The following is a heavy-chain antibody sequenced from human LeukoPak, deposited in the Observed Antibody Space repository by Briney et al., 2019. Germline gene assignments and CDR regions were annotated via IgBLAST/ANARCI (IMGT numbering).Heavy chain of an antibody. CDR2: ISSSSSYI. Sequence: GGSLRLSCAASGFTFSSYSMNWVRQAPGKGLEWVSSISSSSSYIYYADSVKGRFTISRDNAKNSLYLQMNSLRAEDTAVYYCARDLALALWFGELSWRYYYGMDVWGQGTTVTVSS. CDR3: ARDLALALWFGELSWRYYYGMDV. CDR1: GFTFSSYS. D-gene: IGHD3-10*01. V-gene: IGHV3-21*01. J-gene: IGHJ6*02.